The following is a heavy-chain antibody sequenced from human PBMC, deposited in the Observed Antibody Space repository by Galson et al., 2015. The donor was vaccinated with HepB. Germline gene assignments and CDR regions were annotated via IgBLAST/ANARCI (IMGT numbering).Heavy chain of an antibody. D-gene: IGHD1-26*01. CDR1: GFTFSSYA. CDR2: ISDSGGST. CDR3: AKRDDSGSYSAFDY. V-gene: IGHV3-23*01. J-gene: IGHJ4*02. Sequence: SLRLSCAASGFTFSSYAMSWVRQAPGKELEWVSGISDSGGSTYYADSVKGRFTISRDNSKNTLYLQMNSLRAEDTAVYYCAKRDDSGSYSAFDYWGQGTLVTVSS.